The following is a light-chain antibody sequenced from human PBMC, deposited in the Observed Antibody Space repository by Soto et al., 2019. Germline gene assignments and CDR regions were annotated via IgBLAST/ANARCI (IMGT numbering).Light chain of an antibody. CDR1: QSVSSSY. CDR2: GAS. J-gene: IGKJ1*01. CDR3: QQYGSSPT. Sequence: IVLTQSPGTLSLSPGERATLSGRASQSVSSSYLGWYQQKPGQAPRLLMYGASSRATGIPERFSGSGSGTDFTLTISSLEPEDFAVYYCQQYGSSPTFGQGTKVDIK. V-gene: IGKV3-20*01.